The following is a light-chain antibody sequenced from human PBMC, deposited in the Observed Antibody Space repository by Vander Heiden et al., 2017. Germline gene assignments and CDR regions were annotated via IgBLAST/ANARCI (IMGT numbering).Light chain of an antibody. CDR1: QSISSY. CDR2: AAS. J-gene: IGKJ1*01. CDR3: QQNDSNPPWT. V-gene: IGKV1-39*01. Sequence: DIQMTQSPSSLSASVGDRVTITCRASQSISSYLNWYQQKPGKAPKLLIYAASSLQRGVPARFSGSGEGKDFTLTISSRQQEDFAAYYCQQNDSNPPWTFGQGTKVEIK.